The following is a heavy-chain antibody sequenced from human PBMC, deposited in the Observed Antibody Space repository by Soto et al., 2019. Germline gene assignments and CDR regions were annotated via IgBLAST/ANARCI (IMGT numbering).Heavy chain of an antibody. CDR1: GFTFSTYP. V-gene: IGHV3-23*01. Sequence: SLRLSCAASGFTFSTYPMSWVRQAPGKGLEWVSGISGSGISTYYTDSVKGRFTISRDNSKNTVFLQMNSLRDEDTAVYYCVKPPVITASYYYYDMDVWGQGTTVTVSS. J-gene: IGHJ6*02. D-gene: IGHD4-4*01. CDR2: ISGSGIST. CDR3: VKPPVITASYYYYDMDV.